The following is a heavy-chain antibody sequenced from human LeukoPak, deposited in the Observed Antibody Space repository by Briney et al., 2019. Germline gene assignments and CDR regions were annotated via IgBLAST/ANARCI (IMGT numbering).Heavy chain of an antibody. D-gene: IGHD2-8*01. CDR3: AGLGYCTNGVCQSVVY. J-gene: IGHJ4*02. CDR1: GYSFTSYW. V-gene: IGHV5-51*01. CDR2: IYPGDSNT. Sequence: GESLKISCKGSGYSFTSYWIGWVRQMPGKGLEWMGIIYPGDSNTIYSPSFQGQVTISADKSISTAYLQWSSMKASDTAMYYCAGLGYCTNGVCQSVVYWGQGTLVTVSS.